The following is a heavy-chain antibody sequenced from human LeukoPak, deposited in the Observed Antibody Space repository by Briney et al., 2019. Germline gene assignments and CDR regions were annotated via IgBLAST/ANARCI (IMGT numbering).Heavy chain of an antibody. V-gene: IGHV1-8*02. Sequence: GASVKVSCKASGGTFSSYAISWVRQAPGQGLEWMGWMNPNSGNTGYAQKFQGRVTMTRNTSISTAYMELSSLRSEDTAVYYCALNHGSGSYYSLRALDYYYYGMDVWGQGTTVTVSS. CDR1: GGTFSSYA. CDR2: MNPNSGNT. CDR3: ALNHGSGSYYSLRALDYYYYGMDV. J-gene: IGHJ6*02. D-gene: IGHD3-10*01.